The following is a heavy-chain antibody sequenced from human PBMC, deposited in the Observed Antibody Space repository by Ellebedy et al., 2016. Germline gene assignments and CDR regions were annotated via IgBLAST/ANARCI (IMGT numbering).Heavy chain of an antibody. CDR3: ARVTQWGPGDY. D-gene: IGHD1-26*01. CDR1: GYLISSGYN. CDR2: IYHSGST. Sequence: SETLSLTCSVSGYLISSGYNWGWIRQPPGKGLEWIGSIYHSGSTYCNPSLKSRVTMSIDTSKNQFSLKLSSVTAADTAVYYCARVTQWGPGDYWGQGTLVTVSS. V-gene: IGHV4-38-2*02. J-gene: IGHJ4*02.